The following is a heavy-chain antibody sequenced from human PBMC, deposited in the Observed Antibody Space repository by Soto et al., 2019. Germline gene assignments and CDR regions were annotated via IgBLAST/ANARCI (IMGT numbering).Heavy chain of an antibody. CDR1: GFTFSSYA. D-gene: IGHD2-15*01. CDR3: AKCVGVVGKRGGGSPGRNWFDP. J-gene: IGHJ5*02. CDR2: ISGSGGST. V-gene: IGHV3-23*01. Sequence: PGGSLRLSCAASGFTFSSYAMSWVRQAPGKGLEWVSAISGSGGSTYYADSVKGRFTISRDNSKNTLYLQMNSLRAEDTAVYYCAKCVGVVGKRGGGSPGRNWFDPWGQGTLVTVSS.